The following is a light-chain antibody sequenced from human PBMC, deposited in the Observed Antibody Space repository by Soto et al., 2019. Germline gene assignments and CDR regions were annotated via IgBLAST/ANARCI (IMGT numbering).Light chain of an antibody. CDR3: QQYDNRPLT. CDR2: DVS. V-gene: IGKV1-33*01. CDR1: QSISSY. J-gene: IGKJ4*01. Sequence: DIQMSQSPSSLSASIGDRVTITCRASQSISSYLNWYQQKPGKAPKLLIYDVSKLETGVPSRFSGSGSGTDFTFTINSLQPEDIATYYCQQYDNRPLTFGGGTKVDIK.